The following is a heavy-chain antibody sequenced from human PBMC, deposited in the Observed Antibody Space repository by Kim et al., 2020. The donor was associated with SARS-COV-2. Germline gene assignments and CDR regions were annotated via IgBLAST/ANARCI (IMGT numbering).Heavy chain of an antibody. Sequence: SETLSLTCSVSGGSISHYYWSWIRKSPGKGLEWIGYVYYSGSTAFTPSLKPRVSISLDMSKNQFSLKLRSVTAADTAVYYCARHQGDSWSFALDHWGQG. J-gene: IGHJ4*02. D-gene: IGHD3-22*01. CDR2: VYYSGST. CDR1: GGSISHYY. CDR3: ARHQGDSWSFALDH. V-gene: IGHV4-59*08.